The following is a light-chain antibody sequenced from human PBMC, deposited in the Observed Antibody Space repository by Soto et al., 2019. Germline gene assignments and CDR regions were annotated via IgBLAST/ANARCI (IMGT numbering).Light chain of an antibody. CDR3: HQYGSSPPIT. J-gene: IGKJ5*01. CDR2: GAS. Sequence: IVLTQSPGTLSLSPGERATLSCRASQSVSSSYSAWYQQKPGQAPRLLIYGASSRATGIPDRFSGSGSGTDFTLTISRLEPEDFAVYYCHQYGSSPPITSGQGTRREIK. CDR1: QSVSSSY. V-gene: IGKV3-20*01.